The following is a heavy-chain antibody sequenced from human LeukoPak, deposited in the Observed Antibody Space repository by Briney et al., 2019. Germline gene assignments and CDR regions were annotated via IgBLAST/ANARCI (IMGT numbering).Heavy chain of an antibody. CDR2: IKSKTDGGTT. J-gene: IGHJ4*02. D-gene: IGHD3-16*01. V-gene: IGHV3-15*01. CDR3: AKDLFGGPARAYFDY. CDR1: GFTFSNAW. Sequence: GGSLRLSCAASGFTFSNAWMSWVRQAPGKGLEWVGRIKSKTDGGTTDYAAPVKGRFTISRDDSKNTLYLQMNSLKTEDTAVYHCAKDLFGGPARAYFDYWGQGTLVTVSS.